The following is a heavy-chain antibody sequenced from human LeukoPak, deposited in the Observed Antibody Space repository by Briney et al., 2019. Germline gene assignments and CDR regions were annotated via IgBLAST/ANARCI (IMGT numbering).Heavy chain of an antibody. Sequence: PGGSLRLSCAASGFTFNNYNMNWVRQAPGKGLEWVSYISISSSSIYYTDSVKGRFTISRDNAKNSLYLQMNSLRAEDTAVYYCARRRLGPTYDVFDIWGQGTMVTVSS. J-gene: IGHJ3*02. CDR2: ISISSSSI. D-gene: IGHD6-19*01. CDR1: GFTFNNYN. CDR3: ARRRLGPTYDVFDI. V-gene: IGHV3-48*01.